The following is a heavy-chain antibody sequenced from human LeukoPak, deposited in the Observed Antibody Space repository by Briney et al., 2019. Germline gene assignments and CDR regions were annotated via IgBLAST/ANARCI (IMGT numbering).Heavy chain of an antibody. CDR2: INHSGST. CDR3: ARASKSSYSSSWYWEGRYFDY. Sequence: SETLSLTCAVYGGSFSGYYWSRIRQPPGKGLGWIGEINHSGSTNYNPSLKSRVTISVDTSKHQFSLKLSSVTAADTAVYYCARASKSSYSSSWYWEGRYFDYWGQGTLVTVSS. V-gene: IGHV4-34*01. CDR1: GGSFSGYY. D-gene: IGHD6-13*01. J-gene: IGHJ4*02.